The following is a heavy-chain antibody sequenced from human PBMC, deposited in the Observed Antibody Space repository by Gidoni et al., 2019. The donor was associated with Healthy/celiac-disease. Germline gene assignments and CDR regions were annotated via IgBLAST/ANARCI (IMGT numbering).Heavy chain of an antibody. J-gene: IGHJ6*03. D-gene: IGHD4-17*01. CDR2: INHSGST. CDR1: GGSFRGYY. CDR3: ARGYGFYYYYYYMDV. Sequence: QVQLQQWGAGLLKPSETLSLTCAVYGGSFRGYYWSWIRQPPGKGLEWIGEINHSGSTNYNPSLKSRVTISVDTSKNQFSLKLSSVTAADTAVYYCARGYGFYYYYYYMDVWGKGTTVTVSS. V-gene: IGHV4-34*01.